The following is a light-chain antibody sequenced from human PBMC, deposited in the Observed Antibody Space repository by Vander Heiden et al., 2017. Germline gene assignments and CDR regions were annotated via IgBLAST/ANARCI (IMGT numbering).Light chain of an antibody. CDR2: DAS. V-gene: IGKV3-11*01. CDR3: QQRSNWP. CDR1: QSVSSY. J-gene: IGKJ4*01. Sequence: EIVLTQSPATLSLSPGERATLSCRASQSVSSYLAWYQQKPGQAPRLLIYDASNRDTGIQARFSGSGSGTDFTLTISSLETEDFAVYYCQQRSNWPLGGGTKVEIK.